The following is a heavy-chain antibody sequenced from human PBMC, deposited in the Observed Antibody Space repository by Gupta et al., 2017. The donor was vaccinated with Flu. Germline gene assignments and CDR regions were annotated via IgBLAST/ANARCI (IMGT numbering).Heavy chain of an antibody. V-gene: IGHV3-7*04. CDR1: EFTFSNYW. D-gene: IGHD4-17*01. CDR3: ARDLREERNRGMDV. CDR2: IKQDGSET. J-gene: IGHJ6*02. Sequence: EVQLVESGGGLVQPGGSLRLSCAASEFTFSNYWMTWVRQAPGKGLEWVANIKQDGSETYYVDSVKGRFTISRDNAKNSLYLQMSRLRAEDTALYYCARDLREERNRGMDVWGQGTTVTVSS.